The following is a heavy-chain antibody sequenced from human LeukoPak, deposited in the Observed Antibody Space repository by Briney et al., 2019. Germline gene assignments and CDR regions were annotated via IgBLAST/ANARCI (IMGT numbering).Heavy chain of an antibody. CDR3: ARVGLSSSWFRIDY. V-gene: IGHV3-21*01. CDR2: ISSSSSYI. D-gene: IGHD6-13*01. Sequence: GGSLRLSCAASGFTFSSYSMNWVCQAPGKGLEWVSSISSSSSYIYYADSVKGRFTISRDNAKNSLYLQMNSLRAEDTAVYYCARVGLSSSWFRIDYWGQGTLVTVSS. CDR1: GFTFSSYS. J-gene: IGHJ4*02.